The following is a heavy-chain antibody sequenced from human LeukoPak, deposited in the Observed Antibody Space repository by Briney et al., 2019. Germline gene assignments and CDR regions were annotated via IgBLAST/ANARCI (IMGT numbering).Heavy chain of an antibody. J-gene: IGHJ4*02. CDR3: ARDVDTFFDY. Sequence: SETLSLTCTVSGGSISNYYYWSWIRQPAGKGLEWIGRIYFSGTTTYNPSLKSRVTMSLDTSKNQFSLKLTSVTAADTAVYYCARDVDTFFDYWGQGTLVTVSA. CDR2: IYFSGTT. CDR1: GGSISNYYY. D-gene: IGHD5-18*01. V-gene: IGHV4-4*07.